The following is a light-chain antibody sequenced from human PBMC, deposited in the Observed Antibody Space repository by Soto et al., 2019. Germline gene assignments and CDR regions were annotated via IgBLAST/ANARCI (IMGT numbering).Light chain of an antibody. CDR3: LLYFSPDRYT. Sequence: EIVLTQTPGTLSLSPGERATLSCRASQSVTSSHLAWYQQKPGQAPRLLIYGASTRATGIPDRFSGSGFDTDFSLTIRRLDPEDFAMYYCLLYFSPDRYTFGPGTKVQIK. CDR1: QSVTSSH. J-gene: IGKJ2*01. CDR2: GAS. V-gene: IGKV3-20*01.